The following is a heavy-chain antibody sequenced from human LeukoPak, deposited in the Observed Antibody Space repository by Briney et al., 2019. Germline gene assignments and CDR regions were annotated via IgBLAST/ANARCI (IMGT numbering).Heavy chain of an antibody. CDR2: INHSGST. Sequence: SETLSLTCAVYGGSFSGYYWSWIRQPPGKGLEWIGEINHSGSTNYNPSLKSRVTISVDTSKNQFSLKLSSVTAADTAVYYCARLWYSSGWGHWFDPWGQGTLVTVSS. V-gene: IGHV4-34*01. D-gene: IGHD6-19*01. CDR1: GGSFSGYY. CDR3: ARLWYSSGWGHWFDP. J-gene: IGHJ5*02.